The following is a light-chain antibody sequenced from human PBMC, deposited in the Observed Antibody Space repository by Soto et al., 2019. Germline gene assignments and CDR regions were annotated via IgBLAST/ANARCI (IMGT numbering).Light chain of an antibody. CDR3: LQYDHLLP. CDR2: KAS. Sequence: RMPSSALSVSGAEEDIVTITFRASQTISSWLAWYQQKPGKAPKLLIYKASTLKSGVPSRFSGSGSGTEFTLTISSLQPEDIATYYGLQYDHLLPFCPGTKVDIK. CDR1: QTISSW. J-gene: IGKJ3*01. V-gene: IGKV1-5*03.